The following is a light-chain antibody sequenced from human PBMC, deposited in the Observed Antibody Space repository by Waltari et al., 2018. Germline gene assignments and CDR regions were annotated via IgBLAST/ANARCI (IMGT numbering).Light chain of an antibody. Sequence: QSALTQPASVSGSPGQSITISCTGTSSDVGRYNLVTWYQQYPGKAPKLMIYEVSKRPSGVSNRFSGSKSGNTASLTISGLQAEDEADYYCCSYASSGTGVFGGGTKVTVL. CDR3: CSYASSGTGV. CDR2: EVS. CDR1: SSDVGRYNL. V-gene: IGLV2-23*02. J-gene: IGLJ2*01.